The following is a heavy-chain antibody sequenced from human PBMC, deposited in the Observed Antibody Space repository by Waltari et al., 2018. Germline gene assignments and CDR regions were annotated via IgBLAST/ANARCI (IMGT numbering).Heavy chain of an antibody. J-gene: IGHJ3*01. CDR2: IRYDGNNK. CDR3: VKDGDFFVSGYDAFDV. V-gene: IGHV3-30*02. D-gene: IGHD4-17*01. Sequence: VQLEEFGGGVVPPGGSLTLSCAASGFTFSHFGMPWVRQAPGKGLEWLTFIRYDGNNKYHADSLKGRFIISRDNSKNTLYLQINSLRADDTATYYCVKDGDFFVSGYDAFDVWGQGTMVTVSS. CDR1: GFTFSHFG.